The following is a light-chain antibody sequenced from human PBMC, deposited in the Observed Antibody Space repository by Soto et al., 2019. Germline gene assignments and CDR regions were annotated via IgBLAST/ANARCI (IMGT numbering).Light chain of an antibody. CDR2: EVS. CDR3: SSYTSSSTFG. J-gene: IGLJ1*01. V-gene: IGLV2-14*01. Sequence: QSVLTQPASVSLSPGQSITISCTGTSSDVGGYNYVSWSQQHPGKAPQLMIYEVSNRPSGVSNRFSGSKSGNTASLTISGLQAEDEADYYCSSYTSSSTFGFGTGTKVTVL. CDR1: SSDVGGYNY.